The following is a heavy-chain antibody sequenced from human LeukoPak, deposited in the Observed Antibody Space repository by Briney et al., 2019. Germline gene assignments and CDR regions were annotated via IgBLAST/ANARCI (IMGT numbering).Heavy chain of an antibody. CDR2: ISAYNGNT. Sequence: ASVKVSCKASGYTFTSYGISWVRQAPGQGLEWMGWISAYNGNTNYAQKLQGRVTMTTDTSTSTAYMELSRLRSDDTAVYYCARAKEVGSSSAGWFDPWGQGTLVTVSS. J-gene: IGHJ5*02. CDR3: ARAKEVGSSSAGWFDP. V-gene: IGHV1-18*01. CDR1: GYTFTSYG. D-gene: IGHD6-13*01.